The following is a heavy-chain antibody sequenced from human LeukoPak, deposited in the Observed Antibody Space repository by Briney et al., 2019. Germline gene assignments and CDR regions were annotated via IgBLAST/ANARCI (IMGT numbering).Heavy chain of an antibody. D-gene: IGHD2-15*01. CDR2: IYHSGST. V-gene: IGHV4-38-2*01. CDR3: ARSFVDGYCSGGSCYLPGN. Sequence: SETLSLTCAVSGYSTSSGYYWGWIRQPPGKGLEWIGSIYHSGSTYYNPSLKSRVTISVDTSKNQFSLKLSSVTAADTAVYYCARSFVDGYCSGGSCYLPGNWGQGTLVTVSS. CDR1: GYSTSSGYY. J-gene: IGHJ4*02.